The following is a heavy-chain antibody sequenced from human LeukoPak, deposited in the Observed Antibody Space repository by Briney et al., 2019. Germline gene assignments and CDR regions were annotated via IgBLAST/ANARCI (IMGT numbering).Heavy chain of an antibody. V-gene: IGHV3-7*01. CDR1: GFTFSSHW. J-gene: IGHJ6*02. D-gene: IGHD6-19*01. CDR3: ARDTSAWRYGMDV. CDR2: IKQDGSEK. Sequence: PGGSLRLSCEASGFTFSSHWMSWVRQVPGKGLEWVAIIKQDGSEKDYVDSVTGRFTISRDNAKNSLYLQMNSLRDEDTAVYYCARDTSAWRYGMDVWGQGTTVTVSS.